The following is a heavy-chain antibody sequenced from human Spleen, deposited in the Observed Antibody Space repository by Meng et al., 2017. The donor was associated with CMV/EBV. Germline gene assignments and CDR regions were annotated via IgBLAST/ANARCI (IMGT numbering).Heavy chain of an antibody. CDR1: GGTFSSYA. D-gene: IGHD3-10*01. J-gene: IGHJ4*02. Sequence: VQMVQAGAEVKKPGASVKVSCKASGGTFSSYAISWVRQAPGQGLEWMGGIIPIFGTANYAQKFQGRVTITADESTSTAYMELSSLRSEDTAVYYCARAIGYYYGSGSYYRFDYWGQGTLVTVSS. V-gene: IGHV1-69*12. CDR2: IIPIFGTA. CDR3: ARAIGYYYGSGSYYRFDY.